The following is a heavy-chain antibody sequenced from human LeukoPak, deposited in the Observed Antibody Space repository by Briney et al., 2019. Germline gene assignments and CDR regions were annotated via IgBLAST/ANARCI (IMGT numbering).Heavy chain of an antibody. J-gene: IGHJ5*02. D-gene: IGHD3-10*01. CDR1: GFTFSNYG. CDR3: AKDPGVINRFGELLHSRMNWFDP. Sequence: GGSLRLSCVASGFTFSNYGMHWVREAPGKGLEWVAVISYDGCNKYYADSVKGRFTISRDNSKNTLYLRMNSLRAEDTAVYYCAKDPGVINRFGELLHSRMNWFDPWGQGTLVTVSS. V-gene: IGHV3-30*18. CDR2: ISYDGCNK.